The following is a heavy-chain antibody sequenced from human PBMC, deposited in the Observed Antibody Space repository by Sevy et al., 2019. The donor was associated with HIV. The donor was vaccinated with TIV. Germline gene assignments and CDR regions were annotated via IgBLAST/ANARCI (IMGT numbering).Heavy chain of an antibody. J-gene: IGHJ5*01. D-gene: IGHD3-10*01. V-gene: IGHV5-51*01. Sequence: GESLKISCRGSGYNFANYWIGWVRQMPGKGLEWMGLIYPGDSDTRYSPSFQGQVTFSADRSISTAYLQWSSLKASDTAMYYCAKIEDHYGSGIDYNWRLGWFDSWGQGTLVTVSS. CDR1: GYNFANYW. CDR3: AKIEDHYGSGIDYNWRLGWFDS. CDR2: IYPGDSDT.